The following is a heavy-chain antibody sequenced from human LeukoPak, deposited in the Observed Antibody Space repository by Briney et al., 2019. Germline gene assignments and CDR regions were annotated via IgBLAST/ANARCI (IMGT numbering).Heavy chain of an antibody. V-gene: IGHV1-45*02. CDR3: ARDLRVRATDAFDI. CDR2: ITPFNGNT. J-gene: IGHJ3*02. D-gene: IGHD3-10*01. Sequence: SVKVSCKASGYTFTYRYLHWVRQAPGQALEWMGWITPFNGNTNYAQKFQDRVTITRDRSMSTAYMELSSLRSDDTAVYYCARDLRVRATDAFDIWGQGTMVTVSS. CDR1: GYTFTYRY.